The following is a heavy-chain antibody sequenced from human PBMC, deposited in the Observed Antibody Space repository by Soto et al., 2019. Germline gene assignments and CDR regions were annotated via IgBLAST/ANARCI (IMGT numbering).Heavy chain of an antibody. CDR2: ISRSGDRT. CDR3: ARVCCSSGQCYYFDY. Sequence: EVQLVESGEGLVQPGGSLRLSCAASGFTFSSYNIHWIRQAPGKGLEFVSAISRSGDRTYYADSVKGRFTITRDNSKNTVWLQMGSLRAEDMAVYYCARVCCSSGQCYYFDYWGRGALVSVSS. CDR1: GFTFSSYN. V-gene: IGHV3-64*02. J-gene: IGHJ4*02. D-gene: IGHD2-15*01.